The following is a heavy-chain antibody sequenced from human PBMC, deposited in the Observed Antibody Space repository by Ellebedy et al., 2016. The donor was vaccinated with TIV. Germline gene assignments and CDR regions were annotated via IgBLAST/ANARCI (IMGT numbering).Heavy chain of an antibody. D-gene: IGHD6-13*01. CDR2: INPDSGGT. V-gene: IGHV1-2*02. CDR1: GYTFSTQG. CDR3: ARVRRGSSGMDV. J-gene: IGHJ6*02. Sequence: ASVKVSRKTSGYTFSTQGISWVRQAPGQGLGWMGWINPDSGGTNLPQKFQGRVTMTRDTSVNTAYMELSRLESDDTAVYYCARVRRGSSGMDVWGQGTTVIVS.